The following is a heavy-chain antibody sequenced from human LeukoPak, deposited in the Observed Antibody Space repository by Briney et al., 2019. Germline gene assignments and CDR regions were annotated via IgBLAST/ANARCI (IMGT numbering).Heavy chain of an antibody. CDR2: ISSSSSYI. Sequence: GGSLRLSCAASGFTFSSYYMNWVRQAPGKGLECVSSISSSSSYIYYADSVKGRFTISRDNAKSSLYLQMNSLRAEDTAVYYCARSGSGNFGYYYGLDVWGQGTTVTVSS. D-gene: IGHD3-10*01. CDR3: ARSGSGNFGYYYGLDV. J-gene: IGHJ6*02. CDR1: GFTFSSYY. V-gene: IGHV3-21*01.